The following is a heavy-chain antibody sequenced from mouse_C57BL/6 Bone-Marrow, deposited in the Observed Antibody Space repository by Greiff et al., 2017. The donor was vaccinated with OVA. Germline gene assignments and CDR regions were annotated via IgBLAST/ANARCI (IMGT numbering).Heavy chain of an antibody. CDR3: ARDAKDDYDHYAMDY. J-gene: IGHJ4*01. D-gene: IGHD2-4*01. V-gene: IGHV7-1*01. Sequence: EVQLVESGGGLVQSGRSLRLSCATSGFTFSDFYMEWVRQAPGKGLEWIAASRNKANDYTTEYSASVKGRFIVSRDTSQSILYRQMNALRAEDTAIYYCARDAKDDYDHYAMDYWGQGTSVTVSS. CDR2: SRNKANDYTT. CDR1: GFTFSDFY.